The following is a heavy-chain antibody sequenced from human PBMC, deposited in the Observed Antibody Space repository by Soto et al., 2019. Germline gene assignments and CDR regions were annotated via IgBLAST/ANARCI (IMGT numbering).Heavy chain of an antibody. D-gene: IGHD2-8*01. V-gene: IGHV1-18*01. Sequence: ASVQVSCKASGYTFTSYGISWVRQAPGQGLEWMGWISAYNGNTNYAQKLQGRVTMTTDTSTSTAYMELRSLRSDDTAVYYCARDIYCTNGVCYSHYYYGMDVWGQGTTVTVSS. CDR3: ARDIYCTNGVCYSHYYYGMDV. CDR1: GYTFTSYG. J-gene: IGHJ6*02. CDR2: ISAYNGNT.